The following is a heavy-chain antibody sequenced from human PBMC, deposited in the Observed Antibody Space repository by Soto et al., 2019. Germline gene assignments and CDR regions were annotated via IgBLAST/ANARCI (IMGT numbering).Heavy chain of an antibody. J-gene: IGHJ4*02. CDR2: IYYSGST. D-gene: IGHD5-12*01. V-gene: IGHV4-31*03. Sequence: SETLSLTCTVSGGSISSGGYYWNWIRQHPGKGLEWIGYIYYSGSTYYNPSLKSRVTISVDTSKNQFSLKLSSVTAADTAVYYSAREVKGRDGYNYPFDYWGQGTLVTSPQ. CDR3: AREVKGRDGYNYPFDY. CDR1: GGSISSGGYY.